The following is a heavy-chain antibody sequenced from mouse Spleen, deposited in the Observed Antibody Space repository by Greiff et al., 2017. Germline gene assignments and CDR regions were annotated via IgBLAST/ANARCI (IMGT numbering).Heavy chain of an antibody. J-gene: IGHJ2*01. CDR1: GFTFTDYY. CDR3: ARSPYGNYLDY. CDR2: IRNKANGYTT. V-gene: IGHV7-3*01. Sequence: EVQGVESGGGLVQPGGSLSLSCAASGFTFTDYYMSWVRQPPGKALEWLGFIRNKANGYTTEYSASVKGRFTISRDNSQSILYLQMNALRAEDSATYYCARSPYGNYLDYWGQGTTLTVSS. D-gene: IGHD2-1*01.